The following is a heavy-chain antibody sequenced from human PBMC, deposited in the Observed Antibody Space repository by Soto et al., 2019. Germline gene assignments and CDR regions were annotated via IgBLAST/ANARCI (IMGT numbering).Heavy chain of an antibody. J-gene: IGHJ4*02. CDR1: GFTFSDYY. D-gene: IGHD3-22*01. Sequence: QVQLVESGGGLVKPGGSLRLSCAASGFTFSDYYMSWIRQAPGKGQEWVSYSSSSGNTIYYADSVKGRITISRDNAKNSLYLQMNSLRAGDTAVYYCARSHLYYDSSGYPDYWGQGTLVTVSS. V-gene: IGHV3-11*01. CDR3: ARSHLYYDSSGYPDY. CDR2: SSSSGNTI.